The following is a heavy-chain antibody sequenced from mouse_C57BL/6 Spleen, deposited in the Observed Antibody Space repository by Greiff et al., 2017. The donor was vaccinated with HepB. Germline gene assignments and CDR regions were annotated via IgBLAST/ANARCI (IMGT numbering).Heavy chain of an antibody. CDR1: GFTFSDYG. V-gene: IGHV5-17*01. J-gene: IGHJ1*03. CDR3: ARRSVYYGNYVDFDV. Sequence: EVQLVESGGGLVKPGGSLKLSCAASGFTFSDYGMHWVRQAPEKGLEWVAYISSGSSTIYYADTVKGRFTISRDNAKNTLFLQMTSLRSEDTAMYYCARRSVYYGNYVDFDVWGTGTTVTVSS. CDR2: ISSGSSTI. D-gene: IGHD2-1*01.